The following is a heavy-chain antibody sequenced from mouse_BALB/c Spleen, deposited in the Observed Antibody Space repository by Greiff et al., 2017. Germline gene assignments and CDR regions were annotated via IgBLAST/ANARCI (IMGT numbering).Heavy chain of an antibody. J-gene: IGHJ4*01. CDR3: ARGVYDYDGRLYAMDY. Sequence: EVKLQESGPGLVKPSQSLSLTCTVTGYSITSDYAWNWIRQFPGNKLEWMGYISYSGSTSYNPSLKSRISITRDTSKNQFFLQLNSVTTEDTATYYCARGVYDYDGRLYAMDYWGQGTSVTVSS. CDR2: ISYSGST. D-gene: IGHD2-4*01. V-gene: IGHV3-2*02. CDR1: GYSITSDYA.